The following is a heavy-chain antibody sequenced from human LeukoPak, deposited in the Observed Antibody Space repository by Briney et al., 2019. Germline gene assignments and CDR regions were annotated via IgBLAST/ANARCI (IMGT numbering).Heavy chain of an antibody. D-gene: IGHD3-10*01. Sequence: TGGSLRLSCAASGFTFSTYWMHWVRQAPGKGLVWVSGISSDGRSTTYADSVKGRFSISRDNAKNTLYLQMNSLRAEDTAIYYCARDRASHFDYWGQGTLVTVSS. CDR1: GFTFSTYW. J-gene: IGHJ4*02. CDR2: ISSDGRST. V-gene: IGHV3-74*01. CDR3: ARDRASHFDY.